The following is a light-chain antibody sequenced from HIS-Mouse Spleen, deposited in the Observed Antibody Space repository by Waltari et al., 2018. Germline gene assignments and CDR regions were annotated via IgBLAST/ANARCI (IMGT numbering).Light chain of an antibody. V-gene: IGLV3-19*01. CDR3: NSRDSSGNHVV. CDR1: SLRSYY. J-gene: IGLJ2*01. CDR2: DKN. Sequence: SSELTQDPAVSVALGQTVRITCQGDSLRSYYASWYQQKQGQAPVLVIYDKNNRPSGIPDRFSGSSSGNTASLTITGAQAEDEADYYCNSRDSSGNHVVFGGGTKLTVL.